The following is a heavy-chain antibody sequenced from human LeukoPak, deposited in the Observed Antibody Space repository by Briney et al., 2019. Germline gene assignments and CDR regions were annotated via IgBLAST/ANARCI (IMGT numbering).Heavy chain of an antibody. J-gene: IGHJ4*02. V-gene: IGHV6-1*01. Sequence: SQTLSLTCAISGDSVSSNATAWNWIRQSPWRGLEWLGRTYYRSKWYGGYALSVRSRITVNPDTSKNQFSLQLNSVTPEDTAVYYCVRGGGSFDYWGQGTLVTVSS. CDR2: TYYRSKWYG. CDR3: VRGGGSFDY. D-gene: IGHD3-16*01. CDR1: GDSVSSNATA.